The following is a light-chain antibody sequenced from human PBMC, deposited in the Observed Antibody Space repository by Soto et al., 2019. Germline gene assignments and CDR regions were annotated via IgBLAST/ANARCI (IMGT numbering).Light chain of an antibody. CDR2: LNSDGSH. J-gene: IGLJ3*02. CDR3: QTWGTGTLWV. V-gene: IGLV4-69*01. CDR1: SGHISYA. Sequence: QLVLTQSPSASASLGASVKLTCTLSSGHISYAIAWHQQQPEKGPRYLMKLNSDGSHSKGDGIPDRFSGSSSGAERYLPIPSLQSEDEADYYCQTWGTGTLWVFGGGTQLTVL.